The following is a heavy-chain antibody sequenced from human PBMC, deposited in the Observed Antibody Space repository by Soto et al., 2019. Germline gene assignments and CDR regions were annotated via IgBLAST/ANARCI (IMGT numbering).Heavy chain of an antibody. V-gene: IGHV3-23*01. CDR3: AKAIRFLEWSPPLY. D-gene: IGHD3-3*01. Sequence: EVQLLESGGGLVQPGGSLRLSCAASGFTFSSYVMSWVRQAPGKGLEWVSAISGSGGSTYYADSVKGRFTISRDNSKNTLYLQMNSLRAEDTAVYYCAKAIRFLEWSPPLYWGQGTLVTVSS. CDR2: ISGSGGST. J-gene: IGHJ4*02. CDR1: GFTFSSYV.